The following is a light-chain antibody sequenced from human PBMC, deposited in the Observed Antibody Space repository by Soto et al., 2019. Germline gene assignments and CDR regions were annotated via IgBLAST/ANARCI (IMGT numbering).Light chain of an antibody. CDR3: QQYNSWPQT. CDR1: RSVRHN. Sequence: TQSPATLSVSPGGRATLSCRASRSVRHNLAWFQQXXXXAPSLLISGTSTRATGVPARFDGSGSETEFTLTISSLQSEDFAVYFCQQYNSWPQTFGPGTKLEIK. CDR2: GTS. V-gene: IGKV3-15*01. J-gene: IGKJ2*01.